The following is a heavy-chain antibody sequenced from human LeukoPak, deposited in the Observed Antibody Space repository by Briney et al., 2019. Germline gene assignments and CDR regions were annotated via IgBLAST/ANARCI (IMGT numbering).Heavy chain of an antibody. CDR3: ARGVPKSMGPYYDY. D-gene: IGHD2/OR15-2a*01. Sequence: GDSLKISCKGSGYSFTNYWIVWVRQMPGKGLEYMGIIYPGDSDTRYSPSFQGQVTISADKSISTAYLQWSSLQASDTAMYYCARGVPKSMGPYYDYWGQGTLVTVPS. J-gene: IGHJ4*02. CDR1: GYSFTNYW. CDR2: IYPGDSDT. V-gene: IGHV5-51*01.